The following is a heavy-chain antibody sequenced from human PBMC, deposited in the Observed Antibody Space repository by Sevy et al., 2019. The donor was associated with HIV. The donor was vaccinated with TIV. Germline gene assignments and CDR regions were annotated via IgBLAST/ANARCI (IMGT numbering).Heavy chain of an antibody. CDR3: ASEHGSMVRGAIALYYYYYGMDV. V-gene: IGHV3-21*04. J-gene: IGHJ6*02. CDR1: GFTFSSYS. Sequence: GGSLRLSCAASGFTFSSYSMNWVRQAPGKGLEWVSSISSSSSYIYYADSVKGRFTISRDNAKNSLYLQMNSLRAEDKAAYYCASEHGSMVRGAIALYYYYYGMDVWGQGTTVTVSS. CDR2: ISSSSSYI. D-gene: IGHD3-10*01.